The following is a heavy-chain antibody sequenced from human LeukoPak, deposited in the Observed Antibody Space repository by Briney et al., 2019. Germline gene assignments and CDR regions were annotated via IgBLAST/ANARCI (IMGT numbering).Heavy chain of an antibody. D-gene: IGHD3-10*01. J-gene: IGHJ6*02. CDR1: GFTFSSYA. CDR2: ISYDGSNK. CDR3: AREGVWFGVPGYYGMDV. V-gene: IGHV3-30-3*01. Sequence: GRSLRLSCAASGFTFSSYAMHWVRQAPGKGLEWVAVISYDGSNKYYADSVKGRFTISRDNSKNTLYLQMNSLRAEDTAVYYCAREGVWFGVPGYYGMDVWGQGTTVTVSS.